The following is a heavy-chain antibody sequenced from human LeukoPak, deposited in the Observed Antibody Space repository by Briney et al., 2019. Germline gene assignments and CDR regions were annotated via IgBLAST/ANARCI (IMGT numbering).Heavy chain of an antibody. Sequence: PSETLSLTCAVYGGSFSGYYWTWIGQSPGRGLEWIWEVHYSGSATYNPSLKSRVTISVDTSINQFSLKMNSVTAADTAVYYCARGQWFRDFWSRGTPVTVSS. D-gene: IGHD3-10*01. CDR2: VHYSGSA. V-gene: IGHV4-34*01. J-gene: IGHJ4*02. CDR3: ARGQWFRDF. CDR1: GGSFSGYY.